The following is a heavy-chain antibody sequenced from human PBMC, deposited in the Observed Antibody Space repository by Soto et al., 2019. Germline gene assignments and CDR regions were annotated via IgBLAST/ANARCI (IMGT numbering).Heavy chain of an antibody. CDR1: GGSVSSGGYY. CDR3: AGAYSWPNWFDP. V-gene: IGHV4-61*08. D-gene: IGHD1-20*01. J-gene: IGHJ5*02. Sequence: SETLSLPCTVSGGSVSSGGYYWSWIRQPPGKGLEWIGYIYYSGSNNYNPSLKSRVTISVDTSKNQFSLKLSSVTAEDTAVYYCAGAYSWPNWFDPLGEGTRVTV. CDR2: IYYSGSN.